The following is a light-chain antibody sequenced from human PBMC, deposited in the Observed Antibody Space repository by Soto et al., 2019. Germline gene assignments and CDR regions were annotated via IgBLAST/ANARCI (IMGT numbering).Light chain of an antibody. CDR3: QQYNTYYT. Sequence: DIQMTQSPSTLSASVGDRVTITCRASQSISNWLAWYQQKSGKAPKLLIYDASSLESGVPSRYSGSGSGTEFTHTISSLQPDGFATCDRQQYNTYYTFGQGPKLEIK. CDR2: DAS. CDR1: QSISNW. J-gene: IGKJ2*01. V-gene: IGKV1-5*01.